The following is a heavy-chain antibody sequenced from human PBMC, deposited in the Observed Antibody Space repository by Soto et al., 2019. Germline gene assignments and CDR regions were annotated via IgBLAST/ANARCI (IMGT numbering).Heavy chain of an antibody. J-gene: IGHJ5*02. CDR2: IYYSGST. CDR3: ARQLEYCSGGSCYPGVWFDP. V-gene: IGHV4-39*01. CDR1: GGSISSSSYY. D-gene: IGHD2-15*01. Sequence: QLQLQESGPGLVKPSETLSLTCTVSGGSISSSSYYWGWIRQPPGKGLEGIGSIYYSGSTYYNPSLKSRVTISVDTSKNQFSLKLSSVTAADTAVYYCARQLEYCSGGSCYPGVWFDPWGQGTLVTVSS.